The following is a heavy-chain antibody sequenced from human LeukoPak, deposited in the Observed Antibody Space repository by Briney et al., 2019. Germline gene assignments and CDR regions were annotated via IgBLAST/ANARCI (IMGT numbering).Heavy chain of an antibody. CDR2: IYCSGST. V-gene: IGHV4-39*01. CDR3: ARGVRDFWSGYPNNWFDP. J-gene: IGHJ5*02. Sequence: SETLSLTCTVSGGSISSSSYYWGWIRQPPGKGLEWIGSIYCSGSTYYNPSLKSRVTISVDTSKNQFSLKLSSVTAADTAVYYCARGVRDFWSGYPNNWFDPWGQGTLVTVSS. CDR1: GGSISSSSYY. D-gene: IGHD3-3*01.